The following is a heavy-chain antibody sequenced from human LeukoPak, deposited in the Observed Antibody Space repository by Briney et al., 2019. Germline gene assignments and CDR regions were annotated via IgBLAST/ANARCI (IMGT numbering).Heavy chain of an antibody. CDR2: INQEGSEK. CDR3: ASPAVEYCSSTSCHNYFEY. J-gene: IGHJ4*02. V-gene: IGHV3-7*01. Sequence: GGSLRLSCAASGFTFSSYWMSWVRQAPGKGLEWVADINQEGSEKYYVDSVKGRFTISRDNAKNSLYLQMNSLRAEDKAVFYCASPAVEYCSSTSCHNYFEYWGQGTLVTVSS. D-gene: IGHD2-2*01. CDR1: GFTFSSYW.